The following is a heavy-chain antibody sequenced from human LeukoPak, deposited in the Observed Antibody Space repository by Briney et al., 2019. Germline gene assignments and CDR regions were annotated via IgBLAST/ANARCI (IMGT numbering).Heavy chain of an antibody. V-gene: IGHV1-69*13. D-gene: IGHD3-10*01. CDR3: ARSEYYYGSGSKRHKGGWFDP. CDR1: RGTFNNYA. Sequence: ASVKVSCKASRGTFNNYAISWVRQAPGQGLEWMGRIIPIFGTANYAQKLQGRVTITADESTSTVYMELSSLRSEDTAVYYCARSEYYYGSGSKRHKGGWFDPWGQGTLVTVSS. CDR2: IIPIFGTA. J-gene: IGHJ5*02.